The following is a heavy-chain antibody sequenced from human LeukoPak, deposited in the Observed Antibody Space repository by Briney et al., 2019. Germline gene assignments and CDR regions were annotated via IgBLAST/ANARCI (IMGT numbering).Heavy chain of an antibody. CDR2: INPNSGGT. CDR1: GYTFTGYY. CDR3: ARGGLRGYSGYDLT. J-gene: IGHJ4*02. Sequence: ASVKVSCKASGYTFTGYYMHWVRQAPGQGLEWMGWINPNSGGTNYAQKFQGGVTMTRDTSISTAYMELSKLRSDDTAVYYCARGGLRGYSGYDLTWGQGTLVTVSS. V-gene: IGHV1-2*02. D-gene: IGHD5-12*01.